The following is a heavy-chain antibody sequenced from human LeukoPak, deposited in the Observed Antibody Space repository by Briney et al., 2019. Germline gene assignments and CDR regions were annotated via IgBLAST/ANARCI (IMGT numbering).Heavy chain of an antibody. V-gene: IGHV3-30*18. J-gene: IGHJ6*02. CDR2: ISYDGSNK. CDR1: GFTFSSYG. Sequence: GGSLRLSCAASGFTFSSYGMHWVRQAPGKGLGWVAVISYDGSNKYYADSVKGRFTISRDNSKNTLYLQMNSLRAEDTAVYYCAKDVHYYYGMDVWGQGTTVTVSS. CDR3: AKDVHYYYGMDV.